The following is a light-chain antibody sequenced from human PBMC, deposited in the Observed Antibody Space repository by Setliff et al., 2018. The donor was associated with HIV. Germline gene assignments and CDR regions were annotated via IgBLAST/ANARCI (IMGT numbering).Light chain of an antibody. CDR2: AVT. CDR1: TSDIGGYNF. V-gene: IGLV2-14*03. J-gene: IGLJ2*01. Sequence: QSALTQPAPLSGSPGQSITISCTGTTSDIGGYNFVSWYQQHPGKAPKLLIYAVTKRPSGVSARFSASKSGNTASLTISGLQDEDEADYYCNSYTSRSTFIFGGGTKVTVL. CDR3: NSYTSRSTFI.